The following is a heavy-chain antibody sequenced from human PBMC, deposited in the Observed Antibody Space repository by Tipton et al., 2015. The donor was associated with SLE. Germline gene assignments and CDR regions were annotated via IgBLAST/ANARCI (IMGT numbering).Heavy chain of an antibody. V-gene: IGHV4-59*11. CDR2: ISYSGST. CDR3: ARGGYSRGWYGDYFDY. J-gene: IGHJ4*02. D-gene: IGHD6-19*01. Sequence: TLSLTCTVSGDTISDHYWSWIRQPPGKGLEWIGYISYSGSTNYSPSLKSRVTISLDTSKTQFSLNLGSVTAADTAIYYCARGGYSRGWYGDYFDYWCQGTLVTVSS. CDR1: GDTISDHY.